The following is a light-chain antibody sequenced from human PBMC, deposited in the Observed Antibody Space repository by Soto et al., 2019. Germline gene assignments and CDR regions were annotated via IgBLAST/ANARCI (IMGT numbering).Light chain of an antibody. CDR1: QSVLYSSNNKNY. Sequence: DIVMTQSPDSLAVSLGERATINCKSSQSVLYSSNNKNYLAGYQQKPGQPPKLLIYWASTRESGVPDRFSGSGSGTDFTLTISSLQAEDVAVYYCQQYDSTPRTFGQGTKVEIK. CDR3: QQYDSTPRT. V-gene: IGKV4-1*01. CDR2: WAS. J-gene: IGKJ1*01.